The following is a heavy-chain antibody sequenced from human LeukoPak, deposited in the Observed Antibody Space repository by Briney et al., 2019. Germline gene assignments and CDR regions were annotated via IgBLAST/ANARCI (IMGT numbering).Heavy chain of an antibody. CDR3: ARASDGRFDY. CDR1: GFTFSSYS. J-gene: IGHJ4*02. CDR2: ITGSSRTI. V-gene: IGHV3-48*01. D-gene: IGHD5-24*01. Sequence: GGSLRLSCAASGFTFSSYSMNWVRQAPGKGLEWVSYITGSSRTIYYADSVKGRFTISRDNAKNTLHLQMSSLSAEDTAVYYCARASDGRFDYWGQGTLVTVSS.